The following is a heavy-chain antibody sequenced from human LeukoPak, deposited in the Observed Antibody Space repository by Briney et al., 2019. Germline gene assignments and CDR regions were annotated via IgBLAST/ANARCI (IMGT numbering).Heavy chain of an antibody. D-gene: IGHD3-9*01. Sequence: ASVKVSCKASGYTFTSYGINWVRQAPGQGLEWMGWISVYNSNTNYAQKLQGRVTMTTDTSTSTAYMELRSLRSDGTAIYYCARVDPFDWGFDYWGQGTLVTVSS. CDR3: ARVDPFDWGFDY. V-gene: IGHV1-18*01. J-gene: IGHJ4*02. CDR1: GYTFTSYG. CDR2: ISVYNSNT.